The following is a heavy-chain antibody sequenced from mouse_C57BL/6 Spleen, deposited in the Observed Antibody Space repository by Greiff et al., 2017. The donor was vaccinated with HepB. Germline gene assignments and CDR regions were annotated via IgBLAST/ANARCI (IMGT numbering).Heavy chain of an antibody. CDR2: IRNKANGYTT. V-gene: IGHV7-3*01. J-gene: IGHJ4*01. Sequence: EVNVVESGGGLVQPGGSLSLSCAASGFTFTDYYMSWVRQPPGKALEWLGFIRNKANGYTTEYSASVKGRFTISRDNSQSILYLQMNALRAEDSATYYCARSPGGAMDYWGQGTSVTVSS. CDR1: GFTFTDYY. CDR3: ARSPGGAMDY.